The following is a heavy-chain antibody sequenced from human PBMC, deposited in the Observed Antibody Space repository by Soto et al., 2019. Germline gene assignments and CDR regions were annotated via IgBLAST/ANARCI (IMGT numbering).Heavy chain of an antibody. D-gene: IGHD3-16*01. V-gene: IGHV3-15*01. CDR3: VTDSAFIPY. Sequence: EVQVVQSGGGLVKPGGSLRLSCTASGFTFSKAWMGWARQAPGKGPEWVVRIKSLTAGGTTDYAAPVKGRFNISRDDSKNTLYVQMNNLQTEDTAVYYCVTDSAFIPYWGQGALVTVSS. J-gene: IGHJ4*02. CDR1: GFTFSKAW. CDR2: IKSLTAGGTT.